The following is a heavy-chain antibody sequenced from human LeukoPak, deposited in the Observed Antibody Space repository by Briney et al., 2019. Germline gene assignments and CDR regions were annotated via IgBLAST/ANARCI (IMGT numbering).Heavy chain of an antibody. V-gene: IGHV4-59*12. D-gene: IGHD3-22*01. CDR3: ARDRPYYDSSGYYYGD. Sequence: SEALSLTCTVSGGSISSYYWSWIRQPPGKGLEWIGYIYYSGSTNYNPSLKSRVTISVDTSKDQFSLKLSSVTAADTAVYYCARDRPYYDSSGYYYGDWGQGTMVTVSS. CDR1: GGSISSYY. CDR2: IYYSGST. J-gene: IGHJ3*01.